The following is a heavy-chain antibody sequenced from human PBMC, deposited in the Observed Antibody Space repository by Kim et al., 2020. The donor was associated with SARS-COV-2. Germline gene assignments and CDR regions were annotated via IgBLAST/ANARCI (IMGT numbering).Heavy chain of an antibody. CDR1: GGTFSSYA. J-gene: IGHJ5*02. CDR3: ASTSSRSFPANWFDP. D-gene: IGHD6-19*01. V-gene: IGHV1-69*13. Sequence: SVKVSCKASGGTFSSYAISWVRQAPGQGLEWMGGIIPIFGTANYAQKFQGRVTITADESTSTAYMELSSLRSEDTAVYYCASTSSRSFPANWFDPWGQGTLVTVSS. CDR2: IIPIFGTA.